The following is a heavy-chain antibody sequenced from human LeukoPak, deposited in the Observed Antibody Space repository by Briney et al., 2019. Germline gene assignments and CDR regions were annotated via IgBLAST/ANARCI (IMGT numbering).Heavy chain of an antibody. V-gene: IGHV3-72*01. CDR3: ARVYVGYSYVWASYYYYYYMDV. CDR2: TRNKANSYTT. D-gene: IGHD5-18*01. Sequence: GGSLRLSCAASGFTFSDHYMDWVRQAPGKGLEWVGRTRNKANSYTTEYAASVKGRFTISRDDSKNSLYLQMNSLKTEDTAVYYCARVYVGYSYVWASYYYYYYMDVWGKGTTVTISS. J-gene: IGHJ6*03. CDR1: GFTFSDHY.